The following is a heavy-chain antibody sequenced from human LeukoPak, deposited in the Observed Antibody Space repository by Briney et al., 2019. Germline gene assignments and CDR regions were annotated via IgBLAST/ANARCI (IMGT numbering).Heavy chain of an antibody. D-gene: IGHD6-19*01. V-gene: IGHV4-4*07. CDR1: GGSISNFY. J-gene: IGHJ5*02. CDR3: ARDRQWLVDH. Sequence: SETLSLTCTVSGGSISNFYWSWIRQPAGKGLEWIGRIYSSGRTNYNSSLKSRVAMSIDTSNNQFSLKLSSVTAADTAVYYFARDRQWLVDHWGQGTLVTVSS. CDR2: IYSSGRT.